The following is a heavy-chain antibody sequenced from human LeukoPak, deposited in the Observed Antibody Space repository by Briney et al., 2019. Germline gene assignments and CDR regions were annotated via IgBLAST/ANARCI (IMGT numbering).Heavy chain of an antibody. CDR2: IYYSGST. J-gene: IGHJ2*01. CDR3: ARGARVVVVIPTGWYFDL. V-gene: IGHV4-59*01. CDR1: GGSISSYY. D-gene: IGHD3-22*01. Sequence: SETLSLTCTVSGGSISSYYWSWIRQPPGQGLEWIGYIYYSGSTNYNPSLNSRVTISVDTSKNQFSLQLSSVTSADTAVDYCARGARVVVVIPTGWYFDLWGRGTLVTVSS.